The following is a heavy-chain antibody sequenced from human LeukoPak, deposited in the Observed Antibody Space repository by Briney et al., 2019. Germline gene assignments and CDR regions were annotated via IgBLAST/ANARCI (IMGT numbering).Heavy chain of an antibody. J-gene: IGHJ4*02. CDR3: AKIYGSGSYYRGKGFDY. Sequence: PGGSLRLSCVASGFSFSSYVMNWVRQAPGKGLEWVSAISGSGGSTYYADSVKGRFTISRDNSKNTLYLQMNSLRAEDTAIYYCAKIYGSGSYYRGKGFDYWGQGTLVTVSS. CDR2: ISGSGGST. CDR1: GFSFSSYV. V-gene: IGHV3-23*01. D-gene: IGHD3-10*01.